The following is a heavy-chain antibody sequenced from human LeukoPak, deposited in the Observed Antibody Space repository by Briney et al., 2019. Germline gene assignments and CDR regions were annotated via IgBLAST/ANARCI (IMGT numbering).Heavy chain of an antibody. CDR2: INPGDSDT. Sequence: GESLKISCQASGYSFTSSWIGWPRQMPGKGLKWMAIINPGDSDTRYSPSFQGQVTISADKSISTVYLQWGSLKASDTAMYYCARQPGAGWFDPWGQGTLVTVSS. CDR1: GYSFTSSW. D-gene: IGHD3-10*01. V-gene: IGHV5-51*01. J-gene: IGHJ5*02. CDR3: ARQPGAGWFDP.